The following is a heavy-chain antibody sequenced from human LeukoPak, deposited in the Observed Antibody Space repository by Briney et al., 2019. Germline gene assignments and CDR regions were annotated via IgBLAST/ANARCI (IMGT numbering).Heavy chain of an antibody. J-gene: IGHJ4*02. Sequence: SDPLSLTCTLSGGSISSSSYHWRWIRQSPGEGLQWITTMSYSGATYYNPSLQSRVTISVDTSKNLFSLKLYSVTAADTAVYCCARHCRAVLVVPVARGDYFDYLGQGTLVTVSS. V-gene: IGHV4-39*01. CDR1: GGSISSSSYH. D-gene: IGHD2-2*01. CDR3: ARHCRAVLVVPVARGDYFDY. CDR2: MSYSGAT.